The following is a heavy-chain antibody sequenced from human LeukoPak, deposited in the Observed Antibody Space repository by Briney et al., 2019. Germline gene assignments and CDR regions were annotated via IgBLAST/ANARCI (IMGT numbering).Heavy chain of an antibody. Sequence: SETLSLTCTVSGGSINNYWWSWIRQPPGKGLEWIGYIYYTGSTNYNPSLKSRVTISVDTSKNQFSLKLSSVTAADTAVYYCAREKLGYCSGGSCYLFDYWGQGTLVTVSS. CDR3: AREKLGYCSGGSCYLFDY. J-gene: IGHJ4*02. CDR2: IYYTGST. CDR1: GGSINNYW. D-gene: IGHD2-15*01. V-gene: IGHV4-59*01.